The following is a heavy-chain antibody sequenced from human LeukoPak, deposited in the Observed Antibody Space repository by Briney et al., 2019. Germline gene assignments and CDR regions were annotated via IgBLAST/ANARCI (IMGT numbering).Heavy chain of an antibody. D-gene: IGHD3-22*01. V-gene: IGHV3-30*02. Sequence: PGGSLRLSCAASGFTFSSYGMHWVRQAPGKGLEWVAFIRYDGSNKYYADSVKGRFTISRDNSKNTLYLQMNGLRAEDTAVYHCAKDGDYYDSSGYPGGDYWGQGTLVTVSS. J-gene: IGHJ4*02. CDR3: AKDGDYYDSSGYPGGDY. CDR1: GFTFSSYG. CDR2: IRYDGSNK.